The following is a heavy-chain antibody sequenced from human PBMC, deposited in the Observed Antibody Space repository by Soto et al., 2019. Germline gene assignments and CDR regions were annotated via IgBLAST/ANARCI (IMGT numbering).Heavy chain of an antibody. CDR1: GVSIRSGGYY. CDR2: FYYNGNN. J-gene: IGHJ4*02. CDR3: ARATGGINYFDY. V-gene: IGHV4-31*03. D-gene: IGHD3-16*02. Sequence: PSETLSLTCTVSGVSIRSGGYYWSWIRQHPGKGLEWIGYFYYNGNNFYNPSLKGRLSISGDTSKNQFSLNLSSVTAADTVVYYCARATGGINYFDYWGQGTPVTVSS.